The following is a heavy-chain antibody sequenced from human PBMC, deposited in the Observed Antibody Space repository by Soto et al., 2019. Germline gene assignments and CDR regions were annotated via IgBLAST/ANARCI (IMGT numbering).Heavy chain of an antibody. Sequence: QVQLVQSGAEVKKPGASVKVSCKASGYTFTGYYMHWVRQAPGQGLEWMGWINPNSGGTNYAQKFKGWVTMTRDTSNSTAYMQLGMLKSDDTAVYYCARGECSSTRCYGGDAFDIWGQGTMVTVSS. CDR1: GYTFTGYY. J-gene: IGHJ3*02. CDR2: INPNSGGT. V-gene: IGHV1-2*04. CDR3: ARGECSSTRCYGGDAFDI. D-gene: IGHD2-2*01.